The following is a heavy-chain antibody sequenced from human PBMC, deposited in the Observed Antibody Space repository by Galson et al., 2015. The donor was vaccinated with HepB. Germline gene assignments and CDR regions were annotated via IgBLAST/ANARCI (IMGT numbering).Heavy chain of an antibody. V-gene: IGHV3-33*01. Sequence: SLRLSCAASGFTFSSYGMHWVRQAPGKGLEWLGSIWYDGRKKYYAESVKGRFTISRDNSKNTVYLQMNSLRAEDTAVYYCARERGYSHDPSLLDSWGQGTLVTVSS. J-gene: IGHJ5*01. CDR3: ARERGYSHDPSLLDS. CDR2: IWYDGRKK. D-gene: IGHD5-18*01. CDR1: GFTFSSYG.